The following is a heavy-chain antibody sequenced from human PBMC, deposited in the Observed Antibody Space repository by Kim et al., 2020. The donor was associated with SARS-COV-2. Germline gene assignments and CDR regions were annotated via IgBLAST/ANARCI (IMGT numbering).Heavy chain of an antibody. V-gene: IGHV3-30*02. D-gene: IGHD2-15*01. J-gene: IGHJ4*02. CDR3: AKICSGGSCYFDY. Sequence: YADSVKGRFTISRDNSKNTLYLQMNSLGAEDTAVYYCAKICSGGSCYFDYWGQGTLVTVSS.